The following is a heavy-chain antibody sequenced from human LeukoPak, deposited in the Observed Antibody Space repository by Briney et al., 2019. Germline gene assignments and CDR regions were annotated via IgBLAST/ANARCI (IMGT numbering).Heavy chain of an antibody. CDR2: IYHSGST. Sequence: SETLSLTCTVSGGSIGSGGYYWSWIRQPPGKGLEWIGYIYHSGSTYYNPSLKSRVTISVDRSKNQFSLKLSSVTAADTAVYYCARDSGYDEVDYWGQGTLVTVSS. D-gene: IGHD5-12*01. V-gene: IGHV4-30-2*01. J-gene: IGHJ4*02. CDR1: GGSIGSGGYY. CDR3: ARDSGYDEVDY.